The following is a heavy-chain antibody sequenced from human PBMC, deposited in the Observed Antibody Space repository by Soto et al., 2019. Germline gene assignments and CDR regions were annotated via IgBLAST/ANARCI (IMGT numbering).Heavy chain of an antibody. V-gene: IGHV3-48*01. CDR2: ISSSSSTI. Sequence: HPGGSLRLSCAASGFTFSSYSMNWVRQAPGKGLEWVSYISSSSSTIYYADSVKGRFTISRDNAKNSLYLQMNSLRAEDTAVYYCARCGPLRYFDWLWECDAFDIWGQGTMVTVSS. D-gene: IGHD3-9*01. CDR3: ARCGPLRYFDWLWECDAFDI. CDR1: GFTFSSYS. J-gene: IGHJ3*02.